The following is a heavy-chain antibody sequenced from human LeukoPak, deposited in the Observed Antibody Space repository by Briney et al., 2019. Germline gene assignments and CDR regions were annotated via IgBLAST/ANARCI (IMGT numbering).Heavy chain of an antibody. J-gene: IGHJ4*02. CDR2: ISGSGGST. CDR1: GFTFSSYA. D-gene: IGHD3-10*01. V-gene: IGHV3-23*01. Sequence: PGGSLRLSCAASGFTFSSYAMSWVRQAPGKGLEWVSAISGSGGSTYYPDSVKGRFTISRDNSKNTLYLQMNSLRAEDTAVYYCAKDPWFGEYFDYWGQGTLVTVSS. CDR3: AKDPWFGEYFDY.